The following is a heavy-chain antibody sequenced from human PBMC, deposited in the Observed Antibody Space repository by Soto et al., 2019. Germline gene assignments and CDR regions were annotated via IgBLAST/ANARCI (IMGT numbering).Heavy chain of an antibody. CDR2: TYYRSKWYN. Sequence: SQTLSLTCAISGDSVSSNSAAWNWIRQSPSRGLEWLGRTYYRSKWYNGYAVSVKSRISITPDTSKNQFSLHLNSVTPEDTAVYYCARDLGYCSGGSCHSNGMDVWGHGTTVTVSS. CDR1: GDSVSSNSAA. J-gene: IGHJ6*02. V-gene: IGHV6-1*01. D-gene: IGHD2-15*01. CDR3: ARDLGYCSGGSCHSNGMDV.